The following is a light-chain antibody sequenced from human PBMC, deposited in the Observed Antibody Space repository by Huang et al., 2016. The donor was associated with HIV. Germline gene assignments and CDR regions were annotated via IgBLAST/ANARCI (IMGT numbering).Light chain of an antibody. J-gene: IGKJ1*01. Sequence: ETDLTQSPATLSLSPGDRATLSCRASQPISSNLAWYQQKPGQAPRLLIHAQSTRASGVPDRFSGTGSGTTFSLTISNLQSEDFAVYFCQQYGDWPPTFGPGTRVEIK. CDR1: QPISSN. CDR3: QQYGDWPPT. CDR2: AQS. V-gene: IGKV3-15*01.